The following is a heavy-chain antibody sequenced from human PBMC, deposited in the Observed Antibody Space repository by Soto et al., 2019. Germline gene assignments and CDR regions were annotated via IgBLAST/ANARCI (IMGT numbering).Heavy chain of an antibody. J-gene: IGHJ6*02. V-gene: IGHV3-11*01. CDR2: ISGSDATI. CDR1: GFSLRDHY. CDR3: ARGHYYGVDV. Sequence: GGSLRLSCAASGFSLRDHYLAWIRQAPGKGLELVSYISGSDATIYYGDPVKGRFTISRDSSKNSVFLQMNSLRGEDTAVYFCARGHYYGVDVWGQGTSVTVSS. D-gene: IGHD3-10*01.